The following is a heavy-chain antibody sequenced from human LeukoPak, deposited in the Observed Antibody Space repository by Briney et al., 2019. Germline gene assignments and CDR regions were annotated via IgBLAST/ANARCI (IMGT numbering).Heavy chain of an antibody. V-gene: IGHV3-23*01. CDR2: ISGSGGST. CDR3: AKDYYDSSGYYAYYFDY. Sequence: GGSLRLSCAASGFTFSSYAMSWVRQAPGKGLEWVSAISGSGGSTYYADSVKGRFTISRDNSKDTLYLQMNSLRAEDTAVYYCAKDYYDSSGYYAYYFDYWGQGTLVTVSS. CDR1: GFTFSSYA. D-gene: IGHD3-22*01. J-gene: IGHJ4*02.